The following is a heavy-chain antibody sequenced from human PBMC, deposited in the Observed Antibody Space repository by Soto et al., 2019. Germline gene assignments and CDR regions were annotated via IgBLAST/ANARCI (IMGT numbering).Heavy chain of an antibody. D-gene: IGHD3-16*01. J-gene: IGHJ4*02. V-gene: IGHV2-5*02. CDR1: GFSLNTRDVG. CDR3: AHCRGGVASF. Sequence: QITLNESGPALVKPTQTLTLTCTFSGFSLNTRDVGVGWIRQPPGKALEWLGVVYWDDAKTYSPSLKSRLTTTKDTPKNPVVLRMTKMDPGDTATYYCAHCRGGVASFWGQGTLVTVSS. CDR2: VYWDDAK.